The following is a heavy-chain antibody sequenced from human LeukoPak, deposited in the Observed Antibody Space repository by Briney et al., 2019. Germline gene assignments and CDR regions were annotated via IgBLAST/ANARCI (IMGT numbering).Heavy chain of an antibody. CDR1: GGSMSSYY. Sequence: SETLSLTCTVSGGSMSSYYWSWIRQPAGKGLQWIGRIYTSGSTNYNPSLKSRVTMSIDTSKNQLYLNLTSVTAADTAVYYCASQGGPWGQGTLVTVSS. D-gene: IGHD2-15*01. J-gene: IGHJ5*02. CDR3: ASQGGP. V-gene: IGHV4-4*07. CDR2: IYTSGST.